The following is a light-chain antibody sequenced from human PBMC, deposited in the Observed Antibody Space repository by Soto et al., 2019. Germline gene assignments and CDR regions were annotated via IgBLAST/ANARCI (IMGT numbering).Light chain of an antibody. J-gene: IGKJ3*01. CDR1: RDTSNY. CDR2: AAS. CDR3: QRYNSASET. V-gene: IGKV1-27*01. Sequence: DSQMTQSPSSLSAAVGDRVTITCRASRDTSNYLAWYQQKPGQVPKVLIYAASNLQSGVPSRFSGSGSGTDFTLTISSLKPEDVATFYCQRYNSASETFGPGTKVEIK.